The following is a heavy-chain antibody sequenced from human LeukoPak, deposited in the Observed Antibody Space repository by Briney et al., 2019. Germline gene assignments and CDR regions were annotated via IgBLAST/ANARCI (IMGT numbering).Heavy chain of an antibody. CDR1: GFTFSSYA. D-gene: IGHD2-2*02. J-gene: IGHJ4*02. CDR2: ISGSGGST. V-gene: IGHV3-23*01. CDR3: AKELGYCSSTSCYRGFANPFDY. Sequence: PGGSLRLSCAASGFTFSSYAMRWVRQAPGKGLEWVSAISGSGGSTCYADSVKGRFTISRDNSKNTLYLQMNSLRAEDTAVYYCAKELGYCSSTSCYRGFANPFDYWGQGTLVTVSS.